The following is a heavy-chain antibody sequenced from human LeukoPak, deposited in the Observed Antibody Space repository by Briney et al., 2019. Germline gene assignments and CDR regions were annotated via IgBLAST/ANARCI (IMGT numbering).Heavy chain of an antibody. Sequence: SETLSLTCTVSGGSISSSSDYWGWIRQPPGKGLEWIGEINHSGSTNYNPSLKSRVTISVDTSKNQFSLKLSSVTAADTAVYYCASGGHCSSTSCYESKKTYNWFDPWGQGTLVTVSS. CDR3: ASGGHCSSTSCYESKKTYNWFDP. D-gene: IGHD2-2*01. CDR2: INHSGST. CDR1: GGSISSSSDY. J-gene: IGHJ5*02. V-gene: IGHV4-39*07.